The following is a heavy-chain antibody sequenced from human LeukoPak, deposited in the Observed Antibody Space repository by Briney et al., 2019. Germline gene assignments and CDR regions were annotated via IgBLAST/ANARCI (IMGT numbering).Heavy chain of an antibody. CDR3: ARGDQQLVLSGAFDI. D-gene: IGHD6-13*01. CDR1: GFTFSSYS. CDR2: ISSSSSYI. Sequence: GGSLRLSCAASGFTFSSYSMNWVRQAPGKGLEWASSISSSSSYIYYADSVKGRFTISRDNAKNSLYLQMNSLRAEDTAVYYCARGDQQLVLSGAFDIWGQGTMVTVSS. J-gene: IGHJ3*02. V-gene: IGHV3-21*01.